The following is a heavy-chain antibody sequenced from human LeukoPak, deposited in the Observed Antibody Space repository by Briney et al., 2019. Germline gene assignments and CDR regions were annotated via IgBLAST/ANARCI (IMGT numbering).Heavy chain of an antibody. D-gene: IGHD1-26*01. CDR1: GGSFSGYY. J-gene: IGHJ4*02. Sequence: SETLSLSCAVYGGSFSGYYWSWIRQPPGKGLEWIGEIDHSGSTNYNPSLKSRVTISVDTSKNQFSLKLSSVTAADTAVYYCARARSGSYLFGYWSQGTLVTVSS. CDR2: IDHSGST. V-gene: IGHV4-34*01. CDR3: ARARSGSYLFGY.